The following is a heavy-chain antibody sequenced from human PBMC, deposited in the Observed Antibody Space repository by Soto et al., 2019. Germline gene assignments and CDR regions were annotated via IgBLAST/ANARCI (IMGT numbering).Heavy chain of an antibody. CDR2: ISGSGGST. V-gene: IGHV3-23*01. J-gene: IGHJ4*02. Sequence: GGSLRLSCAASGFTFSSYAMSCVRQAPGKGLEWVSAISGSGGSTYYADSVKGRFTISRDNSKNTLYLQMNSLRAEDTAVYYCAKGGNPGYYGSGSYYNDFLSGYFFDYWGQGTLVTVSS. CDR3: AKGGNPGYYGSGSYYNDFLSGYFFDY. D-gene: IGHD3-10*01. CDR1: GFTFSSYA.